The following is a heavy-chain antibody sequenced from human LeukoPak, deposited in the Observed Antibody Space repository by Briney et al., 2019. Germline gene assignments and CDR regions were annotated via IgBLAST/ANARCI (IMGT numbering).Heavy chain of an antibody. CDR3: ARDHDYGDYYFDY. CDR1: GFTFSSYG. Sequence: GGSLRLSCAASGFTFSSYGMHWVRQAPGKGLQWVAVIWYDGSNKYYADSVKGRFTISRDNSKNTLYLQMNSLRAEDTAVYYCARDHDYGDYYFDYWGQGTLVTVSS. CDR2: IWYDGSNK. D-gene: IGHD4-17*01. J-gene: IGHJ4*02. V-gene: IGHV3-33*01.